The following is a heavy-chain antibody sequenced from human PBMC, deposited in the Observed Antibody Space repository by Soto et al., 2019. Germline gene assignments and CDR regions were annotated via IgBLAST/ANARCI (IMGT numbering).Heavy chain of an antibody. CDR1: GGSINSGGYY. Sequence: QVQLQESGPGLVKPSQTLSLTCTVSGGSINSGGYYWSWIRQHPGKGLEWIGSIYYSGKTYYSPSLKSRVTISVDTSQNHFSLRLSSLTAADTAVYYCARDPSYGDYSYYGMDVWGQGTTVTVSS. CDR2: IYYSGKT. J-gene: IGHJ6*02. CDR3: ARDPSYGDYSYYGMDV. D-gene: IGHD4-17*01. V-gene: IGHV4-31*03.